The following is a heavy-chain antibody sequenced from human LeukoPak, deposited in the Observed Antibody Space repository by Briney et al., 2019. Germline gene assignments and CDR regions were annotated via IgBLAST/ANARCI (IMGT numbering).Heavy chain of an antibody. CDR2: INPYSGDT. V-gene: IGHV1-2*06. D-gene: IGHD6-13*01. Sequence: ASVKVSCKASGYTFTGYHIQWVRKAPGQGLEWMERINPYSGDTNFAQKFQGRVTMTRDTSITTTYMDLSSLTPDDTAVYFCARDQGSLTRSWYTGYWGQGTQVTVSS. CDR1: GYTFTGYH. CDR3: ARDQGSLTRSWYTGY. J-gene: IGHJ4*02.